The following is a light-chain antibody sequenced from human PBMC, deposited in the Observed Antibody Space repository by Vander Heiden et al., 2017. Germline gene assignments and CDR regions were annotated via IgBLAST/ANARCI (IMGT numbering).Light chain of an antibody. CDR2: VNG. CDR3: PSYDSSMNGCV. V-gene: IGLV1-40*01. J-gene: IGLJ1*01. CDR1: TSNIGAGYD. Sequence: QSVLTQPPSVSGAPGQTLTISCTGNTSNIGAGYDVHWSQQLPGAPPKLLIYVNGYRTSGVPARFSGSTSATSASVTTTGLQAEAEAVYFCPSYDSSMNGCVFGSGTKLTVL.